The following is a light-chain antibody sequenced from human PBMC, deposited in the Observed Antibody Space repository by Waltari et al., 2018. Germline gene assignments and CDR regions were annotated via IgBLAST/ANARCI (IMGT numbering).Light chain of an antibody. CDR3: EQHDSIPHT. CDR2: DAA. J-gene: IGKJ4*01. V-gene: IGKV1-33*01. Sequence: DIQMTQSPSSLSVSVGDRVTVTCQASQDIATYINWYQHKPGKAPKLLIYDAANLETGVQSSFSGSGSATRFTFIITSLQPEDTATYYCEQHDSIPHTFGGGTMGEIK. CDR1: QDIATY.